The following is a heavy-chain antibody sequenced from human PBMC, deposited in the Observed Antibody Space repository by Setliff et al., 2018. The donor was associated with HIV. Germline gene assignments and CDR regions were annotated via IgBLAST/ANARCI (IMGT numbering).Heavy chain of an antibody. CDR3: AATSDTAMVVNWYFDL. CDR1: GGSTSSYY. J-gene: IGHJ2*01. CDR2: IYTSGST. V-gene: IGHV4-4*08. D-gene: IGHD5-18*01. Sequence: PSETLSLTCTVSGGSTSSYYWSWIRQPPGKGLEWIGYIYTSGSTNYNPSLKSRVTISVDTSKNQFSLKLSSVTAADTAVYYCAATSDTAMVVNWYFDLWGRGTLVTVSS.